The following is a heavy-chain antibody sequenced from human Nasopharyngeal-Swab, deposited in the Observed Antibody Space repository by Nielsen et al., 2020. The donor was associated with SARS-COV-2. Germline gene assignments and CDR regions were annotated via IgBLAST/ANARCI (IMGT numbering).Heavy chain of an antibody. CDR3: ARSKRSIGYCSSTSCYDVDYFDY. CDR1: GFTFSSYD. CDR2: IGTAGDT. D-gene: IGHD2-2*01. Sequence: LSLTCAASGFTFSSYDMHWVRQATGKGLEWVSAIGTAGDTYYPGSVKGRFTISRENAKNSLYLQMNSLRAGDTAVYYCARSKRSIGYCSSTSCYDVDYFDYWGQGTLVTVSS. J-gene: IGHJ4*02. V-gene: IGHV3-13*01.